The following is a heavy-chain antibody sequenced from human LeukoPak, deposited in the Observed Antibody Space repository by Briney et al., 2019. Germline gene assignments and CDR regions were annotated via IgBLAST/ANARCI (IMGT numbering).Heavy chain of an antibody. CDR3: ARVSGGARRLRWFDP. CDR2: MNPNSGNT. Sequence: ASVKVSCKASGYTFTSYDINWVRQATGQGLEWMGWMNPNSGNTGYAQKFQGRVTMTRNTSISTAYMELSSLRSEDTAAYYCARVSGGARRLRWFDPWGQGTLVTVSS. CDR1: GYTFTSYD. V-gene: IGHV1-8*01. D-gene: IGHD3-10*01. J-gene: IGHJ5*02.